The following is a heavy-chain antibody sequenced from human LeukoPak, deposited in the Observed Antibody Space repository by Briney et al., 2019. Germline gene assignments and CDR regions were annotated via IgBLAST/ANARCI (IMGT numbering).Heavy chain of an antibody. D-gene: IGHD3-10*01. J-gene: IGHJ6*03. CDR2: IIPIFGTA. V-gene: IGHV1-69*05. Sequence: SVKVSCKASGGTFSSYAISWVRQAPGQGLEWMGGIIPIFGTANYAQKFQGRVTITTDESTSTAYMELSSLRSEDTAVYYCARGRGYYGSGSYTPLSYYYYYMDVWGKGTTVTVSS. CDR1: GGTFSSYA. CDR3: ARGRGYYGSGSYTPLSYYYYYMDV.